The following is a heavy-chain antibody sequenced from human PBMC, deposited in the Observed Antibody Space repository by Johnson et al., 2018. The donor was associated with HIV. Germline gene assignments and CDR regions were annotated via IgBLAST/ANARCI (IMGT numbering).Heavy chain of an antibody. V-gene: IGHV3-48*03. J-gene: IGHJ3*02. D-gene: IGHD3/OR15-3a*01. CDR3: AKAGDWSDAFDI. CDR1: GFTFSSYE. CDR2: ISSSGSTI. Sequence: VQLVESGGGLVKPGGSLRLSCAASGFTFSSYEMNWVRQAPGKGLEWVSYISSSGSTIYYADSVKGRFTISRDNAKNSLYLQVNSLRAEDTAVYYCAKAGDWSDAFDIWGRGTMVTVSS.